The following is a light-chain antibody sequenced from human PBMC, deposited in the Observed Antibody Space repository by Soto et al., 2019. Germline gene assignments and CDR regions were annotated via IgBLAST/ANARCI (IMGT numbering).Light chain of an antibody. CDR1: QSISSW. J-gene: IGKJ1*01. Sequence: DIQMTQSPSTLSASVGDRVTITCRASQSISSWLAWYQQKPGKAPKLLIYDASSLESGVPSRFSGSGSGTEFTLTISSPQPDDFATYYCQKYNSYSLTFGQGTKVEIK. CDR2: DAS. V-gene: IGKV1-5*01. CDR3: QKYNSYSLT.